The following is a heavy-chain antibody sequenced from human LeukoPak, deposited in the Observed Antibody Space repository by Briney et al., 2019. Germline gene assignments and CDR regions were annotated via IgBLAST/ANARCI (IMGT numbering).Heavy chain of an antibody. CDR1: GYSFTSYD. D-gene: IGHD6-13*01. V-gene: IGHV1-8*03. J-gene: IGHJ5*02. CDR3: ARALAAAGIADWFDP. Sequence: ASVKVSCKASGYSFTSYDINWVRQATGQGREWMGWMNPNSGNTGYAQKFQGRVTITRNTSISTAYMELSSLRSEDTAVCYCARALAAAGIADWFDPWGQGTLVTVSP. CDR2: MNPNSGNT.